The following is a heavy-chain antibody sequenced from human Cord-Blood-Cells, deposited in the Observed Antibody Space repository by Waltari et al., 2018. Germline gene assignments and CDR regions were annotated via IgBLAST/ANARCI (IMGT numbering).Heavy chain of an antibody. CDR3: ARGYGGNSRPDGWTYDWFDP. CDR2: INHSGST. Sequence: QVRLQPWGAGLLQPSETLSLTCAVYGWSFSGYYSDSIRKRPGKGLEWIGEINHSGSTNYNPSLKSRVTISVDTSKNQFSLKLSSVTAADTAVYYCARGYGGNSRPDGWTYDWFDPWGQGTLVTVSS. CDR1: GWSFSGYY. V-gene: IGHV4-34*01. J-gene: IGHJ5*02. D-gene: IGHD4-17*01.